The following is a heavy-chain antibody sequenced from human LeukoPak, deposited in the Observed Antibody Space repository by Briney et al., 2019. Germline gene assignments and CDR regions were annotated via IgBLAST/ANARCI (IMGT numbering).Heavy chain of an antibody. V-gene: IGHV3-7*01. CDR2: IKEDGSEK. J-gene: IGHJ4*02. Sequence: GGTLRLSCAASGFTFSSYGMSWVRQAPGKGLEWVANIKEDGSEKYYVDSVKGRFTISRDNAKNSLYLQMNSLRAEDTAVYYCARDLNWETYWGQGTLVSVSS. CDR1: GFTFSSYG. CDR3: ARDLNWETY. D-gene: IGHD7-27*01.